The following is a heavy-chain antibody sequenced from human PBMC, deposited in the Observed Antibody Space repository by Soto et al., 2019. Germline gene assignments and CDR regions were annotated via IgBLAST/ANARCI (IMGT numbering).Heavy chain of an antibody. CDR2: IYWDDDK. J-gene: IGHJ4*02. CDR3: AHHPYYGLGSYSFDY. CDR1: GFSLTTSGVG. D-gene: IGHD3-10*01. V-gene: IGHV2-5*02. Sequence: QITLKESGPTLVRPTQTLTLTCTFSGFSLTTSGVGVGWIRQPPGKALEWLAVIYWDDDKRYSSSLKSRLTIXXDXSXXQVVLTMTNMDPVDTATYHCAHHPYYGLGSYSFDYWGQGTLVTVSS.